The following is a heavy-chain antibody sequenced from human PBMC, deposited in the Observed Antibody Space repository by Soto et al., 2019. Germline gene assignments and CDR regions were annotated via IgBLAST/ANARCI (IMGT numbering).Heavy chain of an antibody. V-gene: IGHV1-69*06. CDR2: IIPIFGTA. CDR3: ARDEDIVVVPDAIHYYSGMDV. D-gene: IGHD2-2*02. Sequence: GASVKVSCKASGGTFSSYAISWVRQAPGQGLEWMGGIIPIFGTANYAQKFQGRVTITADKSTSTAYMELSSLRSEDTAVYYCARDEDIVVVPDAIHYYSGMDVWGQGTTVTVSS. CDR1: GGTFSSYA. J-gene: IGHJ6*02.